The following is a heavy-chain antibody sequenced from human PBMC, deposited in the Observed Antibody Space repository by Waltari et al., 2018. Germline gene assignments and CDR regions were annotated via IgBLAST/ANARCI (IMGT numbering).Heavy chain of an antibody. CDR1: GFVVSGNF. CDR3: VREAYLAAGFDF. D-gene: IGHD6-25*01. J-gene: IGHJ4*02. CDR2: VNSAGNS. V-gene: IGHV3-53*02. Sequence: EVQLVETGGGFIQPGGSLRVSWAASGFVVSGNFMHWVRQAPGKGLEWVSLVNSAGNSFYADAVNGRFTISRDTSKNTLYLQMNSLRVEDTAMYYCVREAYLAAGFDFWGQGTPVTVSS.